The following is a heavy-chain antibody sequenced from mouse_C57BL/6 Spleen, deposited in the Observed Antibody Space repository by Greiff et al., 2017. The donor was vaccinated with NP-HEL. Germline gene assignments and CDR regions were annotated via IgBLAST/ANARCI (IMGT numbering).Heavy chain of an antibody. V-gene: IGHV5-15*01. J-gene: IGHJ4*01. CDR3: ARHSYYYAMDY. CDR2: ISNLAYSI. Sequence: EVKLMESGGGLVQPGGSLKLSCAASGFTFSDYGMAWVRQAPRKGPEWVAFISNLAYSIYYADTVTGRFTISRENAKNTLYLEMSSLRSEDTAMYYCARHSYYYAMDYWGQGTSVTVSS. CDR1: GFTFSDYG.